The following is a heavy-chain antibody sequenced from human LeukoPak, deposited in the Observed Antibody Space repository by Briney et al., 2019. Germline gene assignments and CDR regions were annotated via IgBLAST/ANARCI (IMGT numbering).Heavy chain of an antibody. Sequence: HPGGSLRLSCSASGFTFSSFSMFWVRQAPGKGLEWLSYISSTSRNIYYADSVKGRFTVSRDNAKNSLYLQMNSLRAEDTAVYYCARDGNYDSSGYHDSWGQGTLVTVSS. CDR2: ISSTSRNI. CDR3: ARDGNYDSSGYHDS. J-gene: IGHJ4*02. CDR1: GFTFSSFS. V-gene: IGHV3-48*01. D-gene: IGHD3-22*01.